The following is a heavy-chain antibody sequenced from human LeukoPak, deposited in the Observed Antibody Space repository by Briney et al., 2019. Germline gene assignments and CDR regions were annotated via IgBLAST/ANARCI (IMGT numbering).Heavy chain of an antibody. CDR2: ISAYNGNT. CDR3: ARDQEGIAEQLDTGAFDI. J-gene: IGHJ3*02. CDR1: GYTFTSYG. Sequence: GASVKVSCKASGYTFTSYGISWVRQAPGQGLEWMGWISAYNGNTNYAQKLQGRVTMTTDTSTSTAYMELRSLRSDDTAVYYCARDQEGIAEQLDTGAFDIWGQGTMVTVSS. D-gene: IGHD6-13*01. V-gene: IGHV1-18*01.